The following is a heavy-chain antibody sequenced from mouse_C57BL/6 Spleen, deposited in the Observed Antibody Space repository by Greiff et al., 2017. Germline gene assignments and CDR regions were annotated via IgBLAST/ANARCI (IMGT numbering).Heavy chain of an antibody. CDR1: GYTFTSYW. V-gene: IGHV1-53*01. J-gene: IGHJ1*03. CDR3: AQDGPNYVGYFDV. CDR2: INPSNGGT. Sequence: QVQLQQPGTELVKPGASVKLSCKASGYTFTSYWMHWVKQRPGQGLEWIGNINPSNGGTNYDEKFKSKATLTVDKSSSTAYMQLSSLTSEDSAVYYCAQDGPNYVGYFDVWGTGTTVTVSS. D-gene: IGHD2-1*01.